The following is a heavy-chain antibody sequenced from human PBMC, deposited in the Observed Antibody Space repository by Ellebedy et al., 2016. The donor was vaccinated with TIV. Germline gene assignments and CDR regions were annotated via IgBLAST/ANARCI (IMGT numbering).Heavy chain of an antibody. CDR1: GFTFRNYW. D-gene: IGHD3-10*01. V-gene: IGHV3-74*01. Sequence: PGGSLRLSCAASGFTFRNYWMHWVRQAPGKGLVWVARIQNDGSGTTYADSVKGRFTISRDNAKDTLYLQMNSLRAEDTAVYYCVRGRGELLALWGQGTLVTVSS. J-gene: IGHJ4*02. CDR3: VRGRGELLAL. CDR2: IQNDGSGT.